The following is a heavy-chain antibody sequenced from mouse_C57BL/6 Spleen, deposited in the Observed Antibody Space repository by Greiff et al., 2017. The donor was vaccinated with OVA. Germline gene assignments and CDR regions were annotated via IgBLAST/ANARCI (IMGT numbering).Heavy chain of an antibody. CDR2: ISSGGSYT. J-gene: IGHJ4*01. CDR1: GFTFSSYG. D-gene: IGHD2-5*01. V-gene: IGHV5-6*01. Sequence: EVQVVESGGDLVKPGGSLKLSCAASGFTFSSYGMSWVRQTPDKRLEWVATISSGGSYTYYPDSVKGRFTISRDNAKNTLYLQMSSLKSEDTAMYYCASTYYSNYVRAMDYWGQGTSVTVSS. CDR3: ASTYYSNYVRAMDY.